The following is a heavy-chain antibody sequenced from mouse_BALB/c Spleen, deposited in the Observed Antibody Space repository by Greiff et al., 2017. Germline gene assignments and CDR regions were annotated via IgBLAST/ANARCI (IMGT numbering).Heavy chain of an antibody. Sequence: VQLKESGPGLVKPSQSLSLTCSVTGYSITSGYYWNWIRQFPGNKLEWMGYISYDGSNNYNPSLKNRISITRDTSKNQFFLKLNSVTTEDTATYYCAREGFIKDYFDYWGQGTTLTVSS. J-gene: IGHJ2*01. CDR1: GYSITSGYY. CDR3: AREGFIKDYFDY. D-gene: IGHD1-2*01. V-gene: IGHV3-6*02. CDR2: ISYDGSN.